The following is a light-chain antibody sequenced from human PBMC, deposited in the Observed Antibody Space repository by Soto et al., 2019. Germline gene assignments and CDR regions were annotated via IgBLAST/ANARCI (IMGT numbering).Light chain of an antibody. CDR2: GAS. CDR1: HSVSSN. CDR3: QQYNNWPLT. Sequence: EIVMTHSPATLSVSPGERATLSCRASHSVSSNLAWYQQKPGQAPRLLIYGASSRATGIPVRFSGRGSGTEFTLTISSLQSEDFAVYYCQQYNNWPLTFGQGTRLEIK. J-gene: IGKJ5*01. V-gene: IGKV3-15*01.